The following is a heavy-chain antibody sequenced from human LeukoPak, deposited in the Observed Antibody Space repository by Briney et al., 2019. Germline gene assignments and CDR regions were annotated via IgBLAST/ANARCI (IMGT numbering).Heavy chain of an antibody. J-gene: IGHJ3*02. CDR2: IYHSGST. Sequence: PSGTLSLTCAVSGGSISSSNWWSWVRQPPGKGLEWIGEIYHSGSTNYNPSLKSRVTISVDTSKNQFSLKLSSVTAADTAVYFCSRVRTSRCSSISCYNADAFDIWGQGTMVTVSS. CDR1: GGSISSSNW. V-gene: IGHV4-4*02. D-gene: IGHD2-2*02. CDR3: SRVRTSRCSSISCYNADAFDI.